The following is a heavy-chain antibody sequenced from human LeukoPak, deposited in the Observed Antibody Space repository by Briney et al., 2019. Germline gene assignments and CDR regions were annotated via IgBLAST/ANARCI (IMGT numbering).Heavy chain of an antibody. CDR2: ISGSGGST. CDR3: AKTRSGSYYFDY. D-gene: IGHD1-26*01. Sequence: PGGSLRLSCAASGFTFSSYAMGWVRQAPGKGLEWVSAISGSGGSTYYVDSVKGRFTISRDNSKNTLYLQMNSLRAEDTAVYYCAKTRSGSYYFDYWGQGTLVTVSS. V-gene: IGHV3-23*01. CDR1: GFTFSSYA. J-gene: IGHJ4*02.